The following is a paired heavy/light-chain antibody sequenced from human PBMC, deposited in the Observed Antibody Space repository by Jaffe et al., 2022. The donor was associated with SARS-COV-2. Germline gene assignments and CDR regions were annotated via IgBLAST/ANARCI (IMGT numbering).Heavy chain of an antibody. V-gene: IGHV4-59*01. D-gene: IGHD6-19*01. CDR3: ARGDHGSGWYLLGY. J-gene: IGHJ4*02. CDR2: ISYSGYT. CDR1: GGSISSYY. Sequence: QVQLQESGPGLVKPSETLSLTCTVSGGSISSYYWSWIRQPPGKGLEWIGYISYSGYTKYNPSLTSRVTISLDTSKSQFSLRLTSVTAADTAVYYCARGDHGSGWYLLGYWGRGALVTVSS.
Light chain of an antibody. CDR3: CSYAGSYNYVL. V-gene: IGLV2-11*01. J-gene: IGLJ2*01. CDR2: DVT. CDR1: SSDVGGYNY. Sequence: QSALTQPRSVSAAPGQSVTISCTGSSSDVGGYNYVSWYQQHPGKAPKLMIYDVTKRPSGVPDRFSGSKSFNTASLTISGLQAEDEANYYCCSYAGSYNYVLFGGGTKLTVL.